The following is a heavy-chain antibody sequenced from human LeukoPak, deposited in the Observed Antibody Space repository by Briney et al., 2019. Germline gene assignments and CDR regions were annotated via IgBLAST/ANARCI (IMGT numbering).Heavy chain of an antibody. V-gene: IGHV4-38-2*02. CDR2: IYHSGST. CDR3: ARESPRGSGSYYTRYYYYYYMDV. D-gene: IGHD3-10*01. Sequence: MSSETLSLTCAVSGYSISSGYYWGWIWQPPGKGLEWIGSIYHSGSTYYNPSLKSRVTISVDTSKNQFSLKLSSVTAADTAVYYCARESPRGSGSYYTRYYYYYYMDVWGKGTTVTVSS. CDR1: GYSISSGYY. J-gene: IGHJ6*03.